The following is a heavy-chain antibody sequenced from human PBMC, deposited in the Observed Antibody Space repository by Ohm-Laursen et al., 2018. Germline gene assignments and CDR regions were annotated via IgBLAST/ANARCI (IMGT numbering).Heavy chain of an antibody. CDR3: ARSLIGYSSGWYPDYFDY. CDR1: GFTFSSYW. V-gene: IGHV3-21*01. J-gene: IGHJ4*02. CDR2: ISSSSSYI. D-gene: IGHD6-19*01. Sequence: GSLRLSCSASGFTFSSYWMSWVRQAPGKGLERVSSISSSSSYIYYADSVKGRFTISRDNAKNSLYLQMNSLRAEDTAVYYCARSLIGYSSGWYPDYFDYWGQGTLVTVSS.